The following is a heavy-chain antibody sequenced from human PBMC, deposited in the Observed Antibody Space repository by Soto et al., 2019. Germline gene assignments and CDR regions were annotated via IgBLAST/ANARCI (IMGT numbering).Heavy chain of an antibody. J-gene: IGHJ3*02. CDR3: ARDTDMDPNDAVDI. D-gene: IGHD5-18*01. Sequence: GASVKCSFKASGGTFSSYAISWVRQAPGQGLDCMGGIIPIFGTANYAQKFQGRVTITADESTSTAYMELSSLRSEDTAVYYCARDTDMDPNDAVDILGQLTIVTVS. CDR1: GGTFSSYA. CDR2: IIPIFGTA. V-gene: IGHV1-69*13.